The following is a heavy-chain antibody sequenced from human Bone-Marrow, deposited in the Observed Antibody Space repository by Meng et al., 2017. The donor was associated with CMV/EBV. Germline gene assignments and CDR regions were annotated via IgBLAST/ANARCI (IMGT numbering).Heavy chain of an antibody. J-gene: IGHJ4*02. CDR1: GFTFSSYA. Sequence: GGSLRLSCAASGFTFSSYAMHWVRQAPGKGLEWVAVISYDGSNKYYADSVKGRFTISRDNSKNTLYLQMNSLRAEDTAVYYCARESLLSPVALDYWGQGPLVTFYS. CDR3: ARESLLSPVALDY. CDR2: ISYDGSNK. D-gene: IGHD4-23*01. V-gene: IGHV3-30-3*01.